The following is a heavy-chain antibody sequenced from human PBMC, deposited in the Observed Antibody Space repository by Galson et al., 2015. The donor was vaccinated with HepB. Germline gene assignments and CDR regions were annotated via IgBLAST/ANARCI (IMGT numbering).Heavy chain of an antibody. CDR1: GYTFTSNA. CDR3: ARGHSSGWSLFDY. J-gene: IGHJ4*02. CDR2: INVGNGNT. V-gene: IGHV1-3*01. D-gene: IGHD6-19*01. Sequence: SVKVSCKASGYTFTSNAMHWVRQAPGQRLEWMGWINVGNGNTKYSQKFQGRVTITRDTSANTAYMELSSLSSEDTAVYYCARGHSSGWSLFDYWGQGTLVGVSS.